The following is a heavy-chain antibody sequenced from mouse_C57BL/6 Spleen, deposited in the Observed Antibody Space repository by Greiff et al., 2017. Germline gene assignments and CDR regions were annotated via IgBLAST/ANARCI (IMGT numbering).Heavy chain of an antibody. CDR2: INPSNGGT. V-gene: IGHV1-53*01. Sequence: QVQLQQSGPELVKPGASVKLSCKASGYTFTSYWMHWVKQRPGQGLEWIGNINPSNGGTNYNEKFKSKATLTVDTSSSTAYMQLSSRTTEDSAVYYGAKGNDYDGYYFDYWGQGTTLTVSS. CDR1: GYTFTSYW. J-gene: IGHJ2*01. D-gene: IGHD2-4*01. CDR3: AKGNDYDGYYFDY.